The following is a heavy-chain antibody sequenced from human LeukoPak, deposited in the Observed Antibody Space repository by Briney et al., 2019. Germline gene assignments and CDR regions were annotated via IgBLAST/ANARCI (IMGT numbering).Heavy chain of an antibody. D-gene: IGHD3-22*01. CDR2: IYYTGIT. CDR1: GASISGNSFY. V-gene: IGHV4-39*01. CDR3: ASPGITTFDY. J-gene: IGHJ4*02. Sequence: SETLSLTCTVSGASISGNSFYWGWVRQPPGKGLEWIGNIYYTGITYYNPSLKSRVTLSVDTSKNQFSLRLNSVTAADTAIYYCASPGITTFDYWGQGTLVTVSS.